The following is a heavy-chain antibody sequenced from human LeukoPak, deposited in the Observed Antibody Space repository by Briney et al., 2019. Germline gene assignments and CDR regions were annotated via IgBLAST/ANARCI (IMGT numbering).Heavy chain of an antibody. CDR1: GFTFSSYN. V-gene: IGHV3-23*01. Sequence: GGSLRLSCAASGFTFSSYNMNWVRQAPGKGLEWVSAISGSGGSTYYADSVKGRFTISRDNSKNTLYLQMNSLRAEDTAVYYCAKSASIVVVPAAIDYWGQGTLVTVSS. CDR2: ISGSGGST. CDR3: AKSASIVVVPAAIDY. J-gene: IGHJ4*02. D-gene: IGHD2-2*01.